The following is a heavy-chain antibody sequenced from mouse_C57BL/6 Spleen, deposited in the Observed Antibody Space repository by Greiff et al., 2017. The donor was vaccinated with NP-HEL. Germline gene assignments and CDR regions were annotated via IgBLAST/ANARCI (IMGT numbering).Heavy chain of an antibody. CDR1: GYAFSSSW. CDR3: ARDYYGSSPYFDY. J-gene: IGHJ2*01. Sequence: VQLQQSGPELVKPGASVKISCKASGYAFSSSWMNWVKQRPGKGLEWIGRIYPGDGDTNYNGKFKGKATLTADKSSSTAYMQLSSLTSEDSAVYFCARDYYGSSPYFDYWGQGTTLTVSS. CDR2: IYPGDGDT. D-gene: IGHD1-1*01. V-gene: IGHV1-82*01.